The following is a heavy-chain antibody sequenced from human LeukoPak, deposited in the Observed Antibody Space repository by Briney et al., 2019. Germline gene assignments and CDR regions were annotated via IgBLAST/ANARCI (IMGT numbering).Heavy chain of an antibody. V-gene: IGHV3-53*05. J-gene: IGHJ3*02. CDR3: AKGLLVVPANDAFDI. CDR2: IYSGGTT. CDR1: GFSVSRNY. Sequence: GGSLRLSCAASGFSVSRNYMSWVRQAPGKGLEWVSVIYSGGTTYYADSVKGRFTISRDNSKNTLYLQMNSLRAEDTAVYYCAKGLLVVPANDAFDIWGQGTMVTVSS. D-gene: IGHD2-2*01.